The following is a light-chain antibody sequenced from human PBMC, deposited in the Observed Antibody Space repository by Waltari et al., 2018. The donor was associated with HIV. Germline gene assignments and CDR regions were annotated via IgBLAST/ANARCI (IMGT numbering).Light chain of an antibody. CDR1: STYFSDYNY. Sequence: QSALTQPASVSGSPGQSIAISCSRTSTYFSDYNYVSWYQQPPGKAPKLILYEVSNRPSGVPDRFSGSKSGNTASLTISGLQAEDEADYYCSSYTTTFTWVFGGGTKLTVL. V-gene: IGLV2-14*01. J-gene: IGLJ3*02. CDR3: SSYTTTFTWV. CDR2: EVS.